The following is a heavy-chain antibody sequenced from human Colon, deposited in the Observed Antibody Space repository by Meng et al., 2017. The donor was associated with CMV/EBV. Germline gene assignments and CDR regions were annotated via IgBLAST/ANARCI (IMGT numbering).Heavy chain of an antibody. CDR2: ISSSSSYI. J-gene: IGHJ6*02. Sequence: GESLKISCAASGFTFSSYIMNWVRQAPGKGLEWVSSISSSSSYIYYADSVKGRFTISRDNAKNSLYLQMNSLRAEDTAVYYCARGTPRYYYYGMDVWGQGTTVTVSS. CDR3: ARGTPRYYYYGMDV. V-gene: IGHV3-21*01. D-gene: IGHD1-14*01. CDR1: GFTFSSYI.